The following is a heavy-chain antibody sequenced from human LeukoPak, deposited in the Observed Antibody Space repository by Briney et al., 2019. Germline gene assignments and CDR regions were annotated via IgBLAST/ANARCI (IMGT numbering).Heavy chain of an antibody. J-gene: IGHJ4*02. Sequence: GASGKVSCKVSGSTFTAYYMHWGQQAPGQGLEWMGLVDPEDGETIYAEKCHGRVTITADTSTATAYMDLSSARSAATAVLYSATVDTAMVNGVDYWGRGTLVTVSS. V-gene: IGHV1-69-2*01. CDR2: VDPEDGET. CDR1: GSTFTAYY. D-gene: IGHD5-18*01. CDR3: ATVDTAMVNGVDY.